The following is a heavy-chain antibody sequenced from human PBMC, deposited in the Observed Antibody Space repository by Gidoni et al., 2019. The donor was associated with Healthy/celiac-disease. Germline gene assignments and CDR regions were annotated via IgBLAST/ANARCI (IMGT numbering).Heavy chain of an antibody. CDR3: ARSYTTVKYTVVTGPYGMDV. J-gene: IGHJ6*02. CDR2: IWYDGSNK. Sequence: QVQLVESGGGVVQPGRSLRLSCAASGFTFSSYGMHWVRQAPGKGLEWVAVIWYDGSNKYYADSVKGRFTISRDNSKNTLYLQMNSLRAEDTAVYYCARSYTTVKYTVVTGPYGMDVWGQGTTVTVSS. V-gene: IGHV3-33*01. D-gene: IGHD2-15*01. CDR1: GFTFSSYG.